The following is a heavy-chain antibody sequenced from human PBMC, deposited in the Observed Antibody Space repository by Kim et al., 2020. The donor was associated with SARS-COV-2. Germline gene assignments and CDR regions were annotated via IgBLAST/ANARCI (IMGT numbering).Heavy chain of an antibody. CDR1: GFTFSSYE. Sequence: GGSLRLSCAASGFTFSSYEMNWVRQAPGKGLEWVSDISTSGTTIYYADSVKGRFTISRDNAKNSLYLQMNSLRAEDTAVYYCARGGEYSDGYWVFPYWGQRTLVTVSS. V-gene: IGHV3-48*03. D-gene: IGHD3-22*01. CDR2: ISTSGTTI. CDR3: ARGGEYSDGYWVFPY. J-gene: IGHJ4*02.